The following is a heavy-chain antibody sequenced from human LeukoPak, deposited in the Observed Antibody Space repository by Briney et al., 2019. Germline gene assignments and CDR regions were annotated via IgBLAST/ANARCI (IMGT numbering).Heavy chain of an antibody. Sequence: SETLSLTCTVSGGSISSSSYYWGWIRQPPGKGLEWIGSIYYSGSTYYNPSLKSRVTISVDTSKNQFSLKLSSVTAADTAVYYCARQLGYCSSTSCYADKVVYWGQGTLVTVSS. D-gene: IGHD2-2*01. CDR1: GGSISSSSYY. V-gene: IGHV4-39*01. CDR3: ARQLGYCSSTSCYADKVVY. J-gene: IGHJ4*02. CDR2: IYYSGST.